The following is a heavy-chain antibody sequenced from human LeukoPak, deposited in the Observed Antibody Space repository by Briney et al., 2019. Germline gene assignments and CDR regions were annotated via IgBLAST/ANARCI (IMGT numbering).Heavy chain of an antibody. CDR2: INHSGST. CDR1: GGSFSGYY. Sequence: SETLSLTCALYGGSFSGYYWSWIREPPGKGLEWIGEINHSGSTNYNPSLKSRVTISVDTSKNQFSLKLSSVTAADTAVYYCTSGGFDPWGRGTLVTVSS. V-gene: IGHV4-34*01. J-gene: IGHJ5*02. CDR3: TSGGFDP. D-gene: IGHD3-10*01.